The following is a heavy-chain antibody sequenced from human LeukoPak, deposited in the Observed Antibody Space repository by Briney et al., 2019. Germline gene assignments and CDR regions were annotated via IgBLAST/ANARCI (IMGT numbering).Heavy chain of an antibody. CDR3: ATLKGWYGKGCFDY. CDR2: IYPDGKA. V-gene: IGHV3-53*01. CDR1: GVTVSTIY. D-gene: IGHD6-19*01. Sequence: GGSLRLPCAASGVTVSTIYMGWVRQAPGKGLDWVSVIYPDGKAYYAESVKGRFTISRDSSDNTLFLQMNSLRAEDTAVYYCATLKGWYGKGCFDYWGQGTLVTVSS. J-gene: IGHJ4*02.